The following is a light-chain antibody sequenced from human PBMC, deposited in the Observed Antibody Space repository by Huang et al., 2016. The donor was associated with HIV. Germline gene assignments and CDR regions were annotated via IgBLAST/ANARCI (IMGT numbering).Light chain of an antibody. CDR1: QRVSIN. J-gene: IGKJ1*01. V-gene: IGKV3-15*01. Sequence: EIVLPRSPATLSVSPGERAPLSCRASQRVSINLAWSQQRPGQAPRLLIYGPSTRASGVPARFSGSGSGTDFTLTINSLQSEDFAVYYCQQQDNWPWTFGEGTKVEIK. CDR3: QQQDNWPWT. CDR2: GPS.